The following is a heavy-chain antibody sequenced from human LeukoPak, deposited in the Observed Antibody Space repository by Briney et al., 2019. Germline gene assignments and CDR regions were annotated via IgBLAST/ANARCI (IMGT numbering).Heavy chain of an antibody. D-gene: IGHD5-18*01. CDR3: ARVDTGYFDY. J-gene: IGHJ4*02. V-gene: IGHV3-23*01. CDR1: EFTFSSYA. CDR2: ISGSGGST. Sequence: PGGSLRLSCAASEFTFSSYAMSWVRQAPGKGLEWVSAISGSGGSTFYADSVKGRFTISRDNSKNTLYLQMNSLRAEDTAVYYCARVDTGYFDYWGQGTLVTVSS.